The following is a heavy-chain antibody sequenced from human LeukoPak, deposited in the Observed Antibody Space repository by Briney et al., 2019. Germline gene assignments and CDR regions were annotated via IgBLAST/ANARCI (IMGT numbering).Heavy chain of an antibody. D-gene: IGHD1-26*01. J-gene: IGHJ6*02. Sequence: PSETLSLTCTVSGGSISSGGYYWSWIRQHPGKGLEWIGYIYYSGSTYYNPSLKSRVTISVDTSKNQFSLKLSSVTAADTAVYYCARADSGSYALYYYYGMDAWGQGTTVTVSS. V-gene: IGHV4-31*03. CDR3: ARADSGSYALYYYYGMDA. CDR2: IYYSGST. CDR1: GGSISSGGYY.